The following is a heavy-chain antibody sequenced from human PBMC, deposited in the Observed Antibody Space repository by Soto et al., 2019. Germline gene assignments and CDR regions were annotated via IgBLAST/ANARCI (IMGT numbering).Heavy chain of an antibody. J-gene: IGHJ3*02. CDR3: ARVGDSSLYDAFDI. V-gene: IGHV1-2*04. CDR2: INPNSGGT. D-gene: IGHD6-6*01. CDR1: GYTFTGYY. Sequence: EASVKVSCKASGYTFTGYYMHWVRQAPGQGLEWMGWINPNSGGTNYAQKFQGWLTMTRDTSISTAYMELSRLRSDDTAVYYCARVGDSSLYDAFDIWGQGTMVTVSS.